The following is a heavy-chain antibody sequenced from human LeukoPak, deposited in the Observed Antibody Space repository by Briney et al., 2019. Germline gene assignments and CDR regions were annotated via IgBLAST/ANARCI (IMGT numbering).Heavy chain of an antibody. Sequence: ASETLSLTCTVSGGSIRSYYWSWIRQPPGKGLEWIGYIYYSGSTNYNPSLKSRVTISVDTSKNQFSLKLSSVTAADTAVYYCARAGGWYNWFDPWGQGTLVTVSS. D-gene: IGHD6-19*01. CDR1: GGSIRSYY. CDR3: ARAGGWYNWFDP. J-gene: IGHJ5*02. CDR2: IYYSGST. V-gene: IGHV4-59*01.